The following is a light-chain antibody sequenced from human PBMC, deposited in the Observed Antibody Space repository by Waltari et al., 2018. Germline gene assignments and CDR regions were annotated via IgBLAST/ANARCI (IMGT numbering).Light chain of an antibody. CDR2: EVS. Sequence: DVVMTQSPLSLPVTLGQPASISCRSSQSPVFSKGNTYLNWFQQRPGQSPRRLIYEVSNRDSGVPDRFSGSGSGPDFTLKISRVEAEDVGLYFCMQGTHWPYTFGQGTKLEIK. J-gene: IGKJ2*01. CDR3: MQGTHWPYT. CDR1: QSPVFSKGNTY. V-gene: IGKV2-30*01.